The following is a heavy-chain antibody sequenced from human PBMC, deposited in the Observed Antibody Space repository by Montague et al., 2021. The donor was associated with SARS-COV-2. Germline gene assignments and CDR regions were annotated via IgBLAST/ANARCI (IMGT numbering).Heavy chain of an antibody. D-gene: IGHD3-9*01. CDR2: ISYVGSNQ. V-gene: IGHV3-30*04. J-gene: IGHJ4*02. Sequence: SLRLSCAASIFSFSSYALHWVRQAPGKGLEWVAVISYVGSNQYYADSVKGRFTISRDNSKNTLYLQMSSLRAEDTAVYYCARPSYYDILTGNGGLEYWGQGTLVTVSS. CDR3: ARPSYYDILTGNGGLEY. CDR1: IFSFSSYA.